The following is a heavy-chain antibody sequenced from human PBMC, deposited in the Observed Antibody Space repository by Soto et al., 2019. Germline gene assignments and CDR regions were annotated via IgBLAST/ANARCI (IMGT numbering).Heavy chain of an antibody. V-gene: IGHV3-23*01. J-gene: IGHJ4*02. Sequence: LRLSCAASGFTFSSYAMSWVRQAPGKGLEWVSAISGSGGSTYYADSVKGRFTISRDNSKNTLYLQMNSLRAEDTAVYYCAKDTLPDYYDSSGIKDYWGQGTLVTVS. CDR3: AKDTLPDYYDSSGIKDY. D-gene: IGHD3-22*01. CDR2: ISGSGGST. CDR1: GFTFSSYA.